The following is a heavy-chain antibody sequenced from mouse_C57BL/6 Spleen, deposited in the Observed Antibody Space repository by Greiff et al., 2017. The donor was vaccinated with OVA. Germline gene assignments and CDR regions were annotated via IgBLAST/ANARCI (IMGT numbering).Heavy chain of an antibody. CDR3: SRCYYNSSPYYFDY. V-gene: IGHV1-19*01. Sequence: VQLQQSGPVLVKPGASVKMSCKASGYTFTDYYMNWVKQSHGKSLEWIGVINPYNGGTSNNPKFKGKATLTVDKSSSTAYRVLNSLTSEDSAVYYCSRCYYNSSPYYFDYWGQGTTLTVSS. D-gene: IGHD1-1*01. J-gene: IGHJ2*01. CDR2: INPYNGGT. CDR1: GYTFTDYY.